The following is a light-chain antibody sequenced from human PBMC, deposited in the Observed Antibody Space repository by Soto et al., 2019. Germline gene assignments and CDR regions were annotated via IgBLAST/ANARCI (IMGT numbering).Light chain of an antibody. Sequence: DIQMTQSPSSLSASVGDRVIIACRASQTISSWLAWYQQKPGKAPKLLIYKASTLKSGVPSRFSGSGSGTEFTLTISSLQPDDFATYYCQQSYSTPHTFGQGTRLEIK. V-gene: IGKV1-5*03. CDR1: QTISSW. CDR3: QQSYSTPHT. CDR2: KAS. J-gene: IGKJ5*01.